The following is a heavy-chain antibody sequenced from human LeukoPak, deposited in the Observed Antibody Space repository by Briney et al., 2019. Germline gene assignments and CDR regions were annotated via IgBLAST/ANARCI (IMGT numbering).Heavy chain of an antibody. V-gene: IGHV3-33*01. CDR2: IWFDGKNE. J-gene: IGHJ6*02. CDR1: GFTFSGCG. D-gene: IGHD2-8*01. Sequence: PGGSLRLSCAASGFTFSGCGMHWVRLAPGKGLEWVADIWFDGKNEHFAASVKGRFTISRDNSKKTMYLQINSLRAEDTAVYYCARDRHCVNGLCHNSPGMDVWGRGTTVTVSS. CDR3: ARDRHCVNGLCHNSPGMDV.